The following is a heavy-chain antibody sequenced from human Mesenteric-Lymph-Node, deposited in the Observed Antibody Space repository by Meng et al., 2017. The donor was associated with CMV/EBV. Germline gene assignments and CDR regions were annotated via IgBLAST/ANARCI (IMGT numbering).Heavy chain of an antibody. CDR3: AKIKISPIEGNYFDY. CDR2: TSGSGGST. D-gene: IGHD2-15*01. J-gene: IGHJ4*02. Sequence: GGSLRLSCAASGFTFSSYAMSWVRQAPGKGLEWVSATSGSGGSTYYADSVKGRFTISRDNSKNTLYLQMNRLGAEDTAAYYCAKIKISPIEGNYFDYWGQGTLVTVSS. V-gene: IGHV3-23*01. CDR1: GFTFSSYA.